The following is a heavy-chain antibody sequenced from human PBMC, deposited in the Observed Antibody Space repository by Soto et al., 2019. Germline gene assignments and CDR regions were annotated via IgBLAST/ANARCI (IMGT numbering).Heavy chain of an antibody. J-gene: IGHJ4*02. D-gene: IGHD5-18*01. CDR3: AKSLVTGAMVSPEYYFDY. CDR1: GFTVSSNY. Sequence: GGSLRLSCAASGFTVSSNYMSWVRQAPGKGLEWVSVISWNSGSIGYADSVKGRFTISRDNSKNTLYLQMNSLRAEDTAVYYCAKSLVTGAMVSPEYYFDYWGQGTLVTVSS. CDR2: ISWNSGSI. V-gene: IGHV3-66*03.